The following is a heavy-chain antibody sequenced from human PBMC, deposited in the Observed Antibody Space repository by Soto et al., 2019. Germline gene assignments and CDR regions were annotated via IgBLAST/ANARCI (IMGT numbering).Heavy chain of an antibody. Sequence: SETLSLTCAVSGGSISSSNWWSWVRQPPGKGLEWIGEIYHSGTTEYAASVEGRLTISRDDSKTIAYLQMNSLKTEDTAVYYCTRAYNGYPPGAFDIWGQGTMVTVSS. CDR3: TRAYNGYPPGAFDI. CDR2: IYHSGTT. V-gene: IGHV4-4*02. CDR1: GGSISSSNW. J-gene: IGHJ3*02. D-gene: IGHD5-12*01.